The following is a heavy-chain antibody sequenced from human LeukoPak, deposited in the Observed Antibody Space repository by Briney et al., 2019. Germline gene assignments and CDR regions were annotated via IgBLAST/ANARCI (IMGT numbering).Heavy chain of an antibody. Sequence: GGSLRLSCAASGFTFSSYAMSWVRQAPGKGLEWVSAISGSGGSTYYADSVKGRFTISRDNSKNTLYLQMNSLRAEDTAVYYCAKDEGIAAAGTNYFDYWGQGTLVTVSS. D-gene: IGHD6-13*01. J-gene: IGHJ4*02. CDR2: ISGSGGST. CDR1: GFTFSSYA. CDR3: AKDEGIAAAGTNYFDY. V-gene: IGHV3-23*01.